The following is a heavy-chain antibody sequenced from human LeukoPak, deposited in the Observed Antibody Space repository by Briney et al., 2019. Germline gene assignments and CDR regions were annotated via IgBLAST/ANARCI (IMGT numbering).Heavy chain of an antibody. CDR1: GGSISSGGYY. CDR2: IYYSGST. Sequence: SETLSLTCTVSGGSISSGGYYCSWIRQHPGKGLEWIGYIYYSGSTYYNPSLKSRVTISVDTSKNQFSLKLSSVTAADTAVYYCARDQGGTGKLDYWGGGTLVTVSS. CDR3: ARDQGGTGKLDY. D-gene: IGHD1-1*01. V-gene: IGHV4-31*03. J-gene: IGHJ4*02.